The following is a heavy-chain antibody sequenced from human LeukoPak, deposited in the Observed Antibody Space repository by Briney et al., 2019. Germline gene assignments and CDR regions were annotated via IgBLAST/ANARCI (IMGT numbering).Heavy chain of an antibody. CDR1: GGSISSYY. J-gene: IGHJ3*02. CDR3: ARAAGEGDWPNAFDI. V-gene: IGHV4-59*01. D-gene: IGHD6-13*01. Sequence: SETLSLTCTVSGGSISSYYWSWIRQPPGKGLEWIGYIYYSGSTNYNPSLKSRVTISVDTSKNQFSLKLSSVTAADTAVYYCARAAGEGDWPNAFDIWGQGTMVTVSS. CDR2: IYYSGST.